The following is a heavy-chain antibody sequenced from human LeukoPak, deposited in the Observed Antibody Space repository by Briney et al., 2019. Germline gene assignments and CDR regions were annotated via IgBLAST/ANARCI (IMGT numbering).Heavy chain of an antibody. CDR2: VSWNSDVI. CDR3: VKGGSSDYYLFDS. J-gene: IGHJ4*02. Sequence: GGSLRLSCAASGFTFDDYAMHWVRQAPGKGLEWVSGVSWNSDVIAYADSVKGRFTISRNNAKQSLNLQMNSLRAEDTALYYCVKGGSSDYYLFDSWGQGTLVTVSS. D-gene: IGHD1-26*01. V-gene: IGHV3-9*01. CDR1: GFTFDDYA.